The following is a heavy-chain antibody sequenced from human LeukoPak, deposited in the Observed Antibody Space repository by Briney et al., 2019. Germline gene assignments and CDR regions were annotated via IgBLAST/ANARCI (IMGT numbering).Heavy chain of an antibody. V-gene: IGHV3-23*01. Sequence: GGSLRLSCAASGFTFSSYAMSWVRQAPGKGLEWVSAISGSGGSTYYADSVKGRFTISRDNSKNTLYLQMNSLRAEDTAVYYCAKAGYCSSTSCYTRAYYFDYWGQGTLVTVPS. CDR1: GFTFSSYA. J-gene: IGHJ4*02. CDR3: AKAGYCSSTSCYTRAYYFDY. CDR2: ISGSGGST. D-gene: IGHD2-2*02.